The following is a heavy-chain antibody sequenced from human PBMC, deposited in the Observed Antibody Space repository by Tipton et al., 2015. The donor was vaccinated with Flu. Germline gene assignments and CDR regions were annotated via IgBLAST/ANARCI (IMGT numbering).Heavy chain of an antibody. V-gene: IGHV4-59*01. Sequence: LRLSCTVSGGSISSYYWSWIRQPPGKGLEWIGYIYYSGSTNYNPSLKSRVTISVDTSKNQFSLKLSSVTAADTAVYYCARAADTAMAPYYFDYWGQGTLVTVSS. CDR3: ARAADTAMAPYYFDY. D-gene: IGHD5-18*01. CDR2: IYYSGST. CDR1: GGSISSYY. J-gene: IGHJ4*02.